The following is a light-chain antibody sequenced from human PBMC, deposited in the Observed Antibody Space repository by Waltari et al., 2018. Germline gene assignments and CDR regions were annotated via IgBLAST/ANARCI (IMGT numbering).Light chain of an antibody. CDR3: SSYTSSSTLGV. CDR2: DAS. CDR1: SSDVGGYNY. Sequence: QSALTQPASVSGSPGQSITISCTGTSSDVGGYNYVSWYQQHPGKAPKLMIYDASTRPSGVSNRFSGSKSGNTASLTISGLQAEDEADYYCSSYTSSSTLGVFGTGTKVTVL. J-gene: IGLJ1*01. V-gene: IGLV2-14*03.